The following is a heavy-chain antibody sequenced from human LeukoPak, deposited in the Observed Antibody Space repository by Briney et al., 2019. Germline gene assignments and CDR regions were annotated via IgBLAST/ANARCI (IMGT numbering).Heavy chain of an antibody. CDR3: AHRGRSYYYGSGSSPFDY. CDR2: IYWNDDR. D-gene: IGHD3-10*01. V-gene: IGHV2-5*01. J-gene: IGHJ4*02. Sequence: KPSETLSLTCTVSGGSISSYYWSWIRQPPGKALEWLALIYWNDDRRYSPSLKSRLTITKDTSKNQVVLTMTNMDPVDTATYYCAHRGRSYYYGSGSSPFDYWGQGTLVTVSS. CDR1: GGSISSYYW.